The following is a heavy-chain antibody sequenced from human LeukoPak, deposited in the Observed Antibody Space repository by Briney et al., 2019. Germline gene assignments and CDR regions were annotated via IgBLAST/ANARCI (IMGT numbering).Heavy chain of an antibody. D-gene: IGHD6-13*01. Sequence: GGSLRLSCAASGFTVSSNYMSWVRQAPGKGLEWVSVIYSGGSTYYADSVKGRFTISRDNSKNTLYLQMNSLRAEDTAVYYCARETKLGGDAFDIWGQGTMVTVSS. CDR1: GFTVSSNY. CDR2: IYSGGST. CDR3: ARETKLGGDAFDI. V-gene: IGHV3-53*01. J-gene: IGHJ3*02.